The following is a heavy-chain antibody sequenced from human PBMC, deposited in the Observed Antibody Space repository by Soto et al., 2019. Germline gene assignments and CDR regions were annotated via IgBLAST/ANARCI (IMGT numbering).Heavy chain of an antibody. V-gene: IGHV3-30*18. D-gene: IGHD6-19*01. CDR1: GFTFSAYG. Sequence: GGSLRLSCVASGFTFSAYGIHWVRQAPGKGLEWVGVVSSDGETKYYADAVKGRFTISRDNSKNTMYLQMASLRPEDTAVHYCAKEIEVAGDLDYWGHGTLVTVSS. J-gene: IGHJ4*01. CDR3: AKEIEVAGDLDY. CDR2: VSSDGETK.